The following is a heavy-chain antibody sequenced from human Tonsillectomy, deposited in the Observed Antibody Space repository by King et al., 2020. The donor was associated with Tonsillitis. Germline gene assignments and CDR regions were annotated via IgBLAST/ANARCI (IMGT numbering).Heavy chain of an antibody. CDR1: GGSFSGYY. J-gene: IGHJ2*01. CDR3: ARGGGDWYFDL. V-gene: IGHV4-34*01. D-gene: IGHD4-23*01. CDR2: INHSGST. Sequence: HVQLPQWGAGLLKPSETLSLTCAVYGGSFSGYYWSWIRQPPGKGLEWIGEINHSGSTNYNPSLKSRVTISVDTSKNQFSLKLSSVTAADTAVYYCARGGGDWYFDLWGRGTLVTVSS.